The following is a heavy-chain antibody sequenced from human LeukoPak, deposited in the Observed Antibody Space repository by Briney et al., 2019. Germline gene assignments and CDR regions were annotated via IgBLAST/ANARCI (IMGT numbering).Heavy chain of an antibody. D-gene: IGHD1-20*01. Sequence: SETLSLTCTVSGGSISSYYWSWIRQPAGKGLEWIGRIYTSGSTNYNPSLKSRVTMSVDTSKNQFSLKLSSVTAADTAVYYCARLPGITGTRSWFDPWGQGTLVTVSS. J-gene: IGHJ5*02. CDR2: IYTSGST. V-gene: IGHV4-4*07. CDR1: GGSISSYY. CDR3: ARLPGITGTRSWFDP.